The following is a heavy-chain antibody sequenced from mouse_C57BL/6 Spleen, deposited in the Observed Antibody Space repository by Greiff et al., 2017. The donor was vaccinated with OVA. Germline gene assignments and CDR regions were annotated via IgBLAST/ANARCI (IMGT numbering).Heavy chain of an antibody. J-gene: IGHJ2*01. CDR2: ISYDGSN. V-gene: IGHV3-6*01. D-gene: IGHD2-1*01. Sequence: EVKLLESGPGLVKPSQSLSLTCSVTGYSITSGYYWNWIRQFPGNKLEWMGYISYDGSNNYNPSLKNRTSITRDTSKNQFFLKLNSVTTEDTATYYCATLYGNYDYWGQGTTLTVSS. CDR3: ATLYGNYDY. CDR1: GYSITSGYY.